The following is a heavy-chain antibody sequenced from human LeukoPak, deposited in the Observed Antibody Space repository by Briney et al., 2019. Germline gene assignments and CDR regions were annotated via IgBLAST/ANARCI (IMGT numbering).Heavy chain of an antibody. Sequence: GRSLRLSCAASGFTFSSYGMHWVRQASGKGLEWVAVIWYDGSNKYNADSVKGRFTISRDNSKNTLYLQMNSLRAEDTAVYYCAKDRDWNSEFDYWGQGTLVTVSS. V-gene: IGHV3-33*06. CDR2: IWYDGSNK. CDR1: GFTFSSYG. CDR3: AKDRDWNSEFDY. J-gene: IGHJ4*02. D-gene: IGHD1-7*01.